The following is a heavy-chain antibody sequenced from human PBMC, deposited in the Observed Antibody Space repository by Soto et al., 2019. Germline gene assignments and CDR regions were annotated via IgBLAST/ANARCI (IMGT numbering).Heavy chain of an antibody. CDR1: GGSISSGGYY. V-gene: IGHV4-31*03. CDR2: IYYSGTT. J-gene: IGHJ6*02. CDR3: AASCVGCGGFNYYGMDV. Sequence: QVQLQESGPGLVKPSQTLSLTCTVSGGSISSGGYYWNWIRQHPGKGLEWIGYIYYSGTTYYNPXRKSRVTISVDXSXNXXSLKLSSVTAADTAVYYCAASCVGCGGFNYYGMDVWGQGTTVTVSS. D-gene: IGHD2-21*01.